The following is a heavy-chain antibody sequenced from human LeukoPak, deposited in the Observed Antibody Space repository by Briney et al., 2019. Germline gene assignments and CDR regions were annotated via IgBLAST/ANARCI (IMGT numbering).Heavy chain of an antibody. CDR3: AKDDYVWGSYRPFDY. D-gene: IGHD3-16*02. Sequence: GGSLRLSCAVSGFTFSSYAMSWVRQAPGKGLEWVSAISGSGGSTYYADSVKGRFTISRDDSKNTLYLQMNSLRTEDTAVYYCAKDDYVWGSYRPFDYWGQGTLVTVSS. J-gene: IGHJ4*02. CDR2: ISGSGGST. CDR1: GFTFSSYA. V-gene: IGHV3-23*01.